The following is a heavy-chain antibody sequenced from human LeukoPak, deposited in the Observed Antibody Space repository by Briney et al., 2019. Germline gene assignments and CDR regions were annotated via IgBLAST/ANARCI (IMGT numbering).Heavy chain of an antibody. Sequence: ASVKVSCKASGGTFSSYAISWVRQAPGQGLEWMGGIIPIFGTANYAQKFQGRVTITTDESTSTAYMELSSLKSEDTAVYYCARGKRYLGYCSSTSCYRSDAFDIWGQGTMVTVSS. CDR2: IIPIFGTA. CDR1: GGTFSSYA. CDR3: ARGKRYLGYCSSTSCYRSDAFDI. V-gene: IGHV1-69*05. J-gene: IGHJ3*02. D-gene: IGHD2-2*02.